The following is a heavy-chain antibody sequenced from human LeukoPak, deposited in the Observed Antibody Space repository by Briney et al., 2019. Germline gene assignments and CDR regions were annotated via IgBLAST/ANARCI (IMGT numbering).Heavy chain of an antibody. V-gene: IGHV4-4*07. Sequence: SETLSLTCTVSGCSISGYYWSWIRQPAGRGLEWIGRIYISGSTNYNPSLKSRLTMSVDTSKNQFSLKLSSVTAADTAVYYCAGVGQGSGWYFDYWGQGTLVTVSS. CDR2: IYISGST. J-gene: IGHJ4*02. CDR3: AGVGQGSGWYFDY. D-gene: IGHD6-19*01. CDR1: GCSISGYY.